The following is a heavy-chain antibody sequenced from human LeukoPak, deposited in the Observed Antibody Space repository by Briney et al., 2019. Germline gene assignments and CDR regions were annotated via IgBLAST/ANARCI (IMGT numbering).Heavy chain of an antibody. V-gene: IGHV1-69*04. J-gene: IGHJ5*02. Sequence: SVKVSCKASRGTFSSYAISWVRQAPGQGLEWMGRIIPILGIANYAQKFQGRVTITADKSTSTAYMELSSLRSEGTAVYYCARDGYNFGGWFDPWGQGTLVTVSS. CDR3: ARDGYNFGGWFDP. CDR2: IIPILGIA. D-gene: IGHD5-24*01. CDR1: RGTFSSYA.